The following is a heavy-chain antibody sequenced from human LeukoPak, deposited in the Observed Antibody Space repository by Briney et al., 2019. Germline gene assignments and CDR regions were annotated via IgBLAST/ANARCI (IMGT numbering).Heavy chain of an antibody. CDR1: GESLNYYC. Sequence: ASDTLSLTCAVYGESLNYYCWSWIRQSPEKGLEWIGEVFDGKTTNYNPSLKSRVTISADTSGNQFSLNLKSVTAADTAVYYCASGAWATRLHSWAQGTLVIVSS. V-gene: IGHV4-34*12. CDR3: ASGAWATRLHS. J-gene: IGHJ4*02. D-gene: IGHD5-24*01. CDR2: VFDGKTT.